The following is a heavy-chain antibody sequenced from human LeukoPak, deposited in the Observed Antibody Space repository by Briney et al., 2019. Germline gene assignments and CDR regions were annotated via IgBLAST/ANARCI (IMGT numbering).Heavy chain of an antibody. CDR2: ISGSGGST. V-gene: IGHV3-23*01. CDR1: GFTFSSYA. CDR3: AKSVLYGHHYYYYIDV. J-gene: IGHJ6*03. D-gene: IGHD2/OR15-2a*01. Sequence: PGGSLRLSCAASGFTFSSYAMSWVRQAPGKGLEWVSAISGSGGSTYYADSVKGRFTISRDNSKNTLYLQMNSLRAEDTAVYYCAKSVLYGHHYYYYIDVWGKGTTVTVSS.